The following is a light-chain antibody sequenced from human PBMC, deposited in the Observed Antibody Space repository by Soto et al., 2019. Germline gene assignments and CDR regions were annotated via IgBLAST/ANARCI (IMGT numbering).Light chain of an antibody. J-gene: IGKJ4*01. CDR3: QQSYATPIT. CDR2: AAT. V-gene: IGKV1-39*01. Sequence: DIQMTQSPSSLSASVGDRVTITCRASQSISFYLNWYQQRPGKVPKFLIYAATSLQSGVPSRFSGSGSGTDFTLTISSLEPEDFATYYCQQSYATPITFGGGTRVEIK. CDR1: QSISFY.